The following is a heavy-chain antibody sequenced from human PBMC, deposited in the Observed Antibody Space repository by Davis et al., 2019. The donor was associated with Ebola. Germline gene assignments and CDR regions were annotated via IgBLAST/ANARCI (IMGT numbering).Heavy chain of an antibody. Sequence: SLKTSCPASGFTFRDYAMSWVRQAPGKGLEWVGFIRSKAYGGTTEYAASVKGRFTISRDDSKTIAYLQMDSLKTEDTAVYYCSRDLKQRPPSYYDGMGVWGQGTTVTVSS. D-gene: IGHD6-6*01. CDR2: IRSKAYGGTT. CDR3: SRDLKQRPPSYYDGMGV. V-gene: IGHV3-49*04. J-gene: IGHJ6*02. CDR1: GFTFRDYA.